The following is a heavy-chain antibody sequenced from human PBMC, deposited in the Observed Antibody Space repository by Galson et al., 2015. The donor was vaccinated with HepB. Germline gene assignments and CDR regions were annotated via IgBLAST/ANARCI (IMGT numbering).Heavy chain of an antibody. V-gene: IGHV3-11*06. J-gene: IGHJ4*02. CDR3: ARDLRSLHDYDSSGYYGENFDY. Sequence: SLRLSCAASGFTFSDYYMSWIRQAPGKGLEWVSYISSSSSYTNYADSVKGRFTISRDNAKNSLYLQMNSLRAEDTAVYYCARDLRSLHDYDSSGYYGENFDYWGQGTLVTVSS. D-gene: IGHD3-22*01. CDR2: ISSSSSYT. CDR1: GFTFSDYY.